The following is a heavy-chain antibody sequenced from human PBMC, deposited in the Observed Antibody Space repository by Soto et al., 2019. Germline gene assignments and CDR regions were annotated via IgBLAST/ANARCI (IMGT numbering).Heavy chain of an antibody. V-gene: IGHV1-46*01. J-gene: IGHJ4*02. Sequence: ASVKVSCKASGYTFTSYYMHWVRQAPGQGLEWMGIINPSGGRTSYAQKFQGRVTMTRDTSTSTVYMEMSSLRSEDTAVYYCARGRSDYYDSSGYYLPFDYWGQGTLVTVSS. D-gene: IGHD3-22*01. CDR2: INPSGGRT. CDR1: GYTFTSYY. CDR3: ARGRSDYYDSSGYYLPFDY.